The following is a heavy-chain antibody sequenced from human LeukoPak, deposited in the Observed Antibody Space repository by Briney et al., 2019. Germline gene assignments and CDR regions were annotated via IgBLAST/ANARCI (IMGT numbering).Heavy chain of an antibody. CDR2: IWYDGSNK. D-gene: IGHD3-10*01. CDR3: ARDEYGSGSYSYYFDY. V-gene: IGHV3-33*01. J-gene: IGHJ4*02. CDR1: GYTFSSYG. Sequence: QPGRSLRLSCAASGYTFSSYGMHWVRQAPGKGLEWVAVIWYDGSNKYYADSVKGRFTISRDNSKNTLYLQMNSLRAEDTAVYYCARDEYGSGSYSYYFDYWGQGTLVTVSS.